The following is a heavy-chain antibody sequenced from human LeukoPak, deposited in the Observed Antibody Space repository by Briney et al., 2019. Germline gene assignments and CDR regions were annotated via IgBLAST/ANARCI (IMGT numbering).Heavy chain of an antibody. CDR1: GYTFTSYD. J-gene: IGHJ4*02. Sequence: ASVKVSCKASGYTFTSYDINWVRQATGQGLEWMGWMNPNSGNTGYAQKFQGRVTMTRNTSISTAYMELSSLRSEDTAVYYYARGGSFVYYDSSGYYDYWGQGTLVTVSS. D-gene: IGHD3-22*01. CDR2: MNPNSGNT. V-gene: IGHV1-8*01. CDR3: ARGGSFVYYDSSGYYDY.